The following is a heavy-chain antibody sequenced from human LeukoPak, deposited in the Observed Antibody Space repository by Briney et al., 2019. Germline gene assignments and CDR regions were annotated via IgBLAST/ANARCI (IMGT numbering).Heavy chain of an antibody. CDR3: ARGPIVGSSRAFDI. V-gene: IGHV3-48*03. J-gene: IGHJ3*02. CDR1: GFTFSSYE. D-gene: IGHD1-26*01. Sequence: QPGGSLRLSCAASGFTFSSYEMNWVRQAPGKGLEWVSYISSSGSTIYYADSVKGRFTISRDNAKNSLYLQMNSLRAEDTAVYYCARGPIVGSSRAFDIWGQGTMVTVSS. CDR2: ISSSGSTI.